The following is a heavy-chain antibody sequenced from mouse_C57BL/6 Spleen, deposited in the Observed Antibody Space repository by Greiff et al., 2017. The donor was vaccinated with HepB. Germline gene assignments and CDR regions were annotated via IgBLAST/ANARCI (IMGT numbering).Heavy chain of an antibody. CDR2: IYPGSGNT. J-gene: IGHJ1*03. CDR1: GYTFTDYY. CDR3: ARKYYGSPYWYFDV. V-gene: IGHV1-84*01. Sequence: VQLQQSGPELVKPGASVKISCKASGYTFTDYYINWVKQRPGQGLEWIGWIYPGSGNTKYNEKFKGKATLTVDTSASTAYMQLSRLTSEDAAVYCCARKYYGSPYWYFDVWGTGTTVTVSS. D-gene: IGHD1-1*01.